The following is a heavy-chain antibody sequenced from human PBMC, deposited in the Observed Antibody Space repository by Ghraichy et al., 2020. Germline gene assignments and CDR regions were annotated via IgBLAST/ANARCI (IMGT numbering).Heavy chain of an antibody. J-gene: IGHJ3*02. V-gene: IGHV3-23*01. CDR2: ISGSGGST. CDR1: GFTFSSYA. Sequence: GGSLRLSCAASGFTFSSYAMSWVRQAPGKGLEWVSAISGSGGSTYYADSVKGRFTISRDNSKNTLYLQMNSLRAEDTAVYYCAKMAGGITMIVVVKWPGAFDIWGQGTMVTVSS. CDR3: AKMAGGITMIVVVKWPGAFDI. D-gene: IGHD3-22*01.